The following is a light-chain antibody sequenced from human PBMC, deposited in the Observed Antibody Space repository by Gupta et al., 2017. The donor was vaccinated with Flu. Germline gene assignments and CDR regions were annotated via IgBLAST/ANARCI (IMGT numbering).Light chain of an antibody. CDR2: DVS. CDR3: SSLTRSSALVV. CDR1: SSVLGGDKY. Sequence: ITIACTGTSSVLGGDKYVSWYQQQPGQAPKLIIYDVSKRPAGVSHRFSGSKSGNTASLTISGLQAEDEAEYYCSSLTRSSALVVFGGGTRLTVL. V-gene: IGLV2-14*04. J-gene: IGLJ3*02.